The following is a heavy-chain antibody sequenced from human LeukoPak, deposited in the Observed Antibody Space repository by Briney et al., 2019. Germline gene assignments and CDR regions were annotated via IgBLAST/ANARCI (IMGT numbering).Heavy chain of an antibody. CDR2: IKQDGSEK. D-gene: IGHD3-22*01. J-gene: IGHJ4*02. V-gene: IGHV3-7*01. Sequence: GGSLRLSCAASGFTFSSYWISWVRQAPGKGLEWVANIKQDGSEKYYVDSVKGRFTISRDNAKNSLYLQMNSLRAEDTAVYYCAREGVYRVVISVLTYFDYWGQGTLVTVSS. CDR1: GFTFSSYW. CDR3: AREGVYRVVISVLTYFDY.